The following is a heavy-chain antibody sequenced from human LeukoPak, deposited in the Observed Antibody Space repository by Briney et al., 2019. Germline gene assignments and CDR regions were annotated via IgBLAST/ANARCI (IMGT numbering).Heavy chain of an antibody. CDR3: AKDRGDFGPFDV. V-gene: IGHV3-30*18. CDR1: GYTFTGYY. Sequence: SCKASGYTFTGYYMHWVRQAPGKGLEWVTVISYDATNKYYADSVKGRFTVSRDNSKNTLHLHMNSLRAEDTAVYYCAKDRGDFGPFDVWGQGTMVTVSS. CDR2: ISYDATNK. J-gene: IGHJ3*01. D-gene: IGHD4/OR15-4a*01.